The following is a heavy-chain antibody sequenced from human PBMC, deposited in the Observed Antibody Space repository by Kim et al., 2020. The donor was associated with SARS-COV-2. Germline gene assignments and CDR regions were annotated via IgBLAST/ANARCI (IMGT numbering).Heavy chain of an antibody. CDR1: GGSINSADYY. V-gene: IGHV4-30-4*01. CDR3: ARVGTYSIDY. Sequence: SETLSLTCTVSGGSINSADYYWSWIRQPPGKGLEWIGYIYYSGSTYYNPSLKSRISISVDTSKNQFSLKLSSVTAADTAVYYCARVGTYSIDYWGQGTLVTFSP. D-gene: IGHD2-15*01. CDR2: IYYSGST. J-gene: IGHJ4*02.